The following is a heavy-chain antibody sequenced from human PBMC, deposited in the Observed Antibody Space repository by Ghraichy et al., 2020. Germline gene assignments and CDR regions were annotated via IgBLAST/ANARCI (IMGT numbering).Heavy chain of an antibody. V-gene: IGHV3-11*01. Sequence: GESLNISCAASGFALSDFYMSWIRQAPGKGLEWISYISSTGISISYTDSVKGRFAISRDNAKNSLYLQMSSLRAEDTAVYYCARELRGSGWSSDFWGQGTLVTVSS. CDR1: GFALSDFY. D-gene: IGHD6-19*01. J-gene: IGHJ4*02. CDR3: ARELRGSGWSSDF. CDR2: ISSTGISI.